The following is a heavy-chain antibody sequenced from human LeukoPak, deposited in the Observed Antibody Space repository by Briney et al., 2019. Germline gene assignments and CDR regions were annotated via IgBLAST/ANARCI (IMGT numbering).Heavy chain of an antibody. V-gene: IGHV1-2*02. Sequence: GASVKVSCKASGYTFTTYYIHWVRQAPGQGLEWMGWINPNSGGTNYAQKFQGRVSMTRDTSISTALMELSSLRSDDTAVYYCARGDIYFDYWGQGTLVTVSS. CDR3: ARGDIYFDY. CDR2: INPNSGGT. J-gene: IGHJ4*02. D-gene: IGHD2-15*01. CDR1: GYTFTTYY.